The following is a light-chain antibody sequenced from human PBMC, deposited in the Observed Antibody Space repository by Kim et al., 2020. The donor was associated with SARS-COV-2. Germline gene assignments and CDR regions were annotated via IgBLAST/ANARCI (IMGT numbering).Light chain of an antibody. CDR2: AAS. V-gene: IGKV1-8*01. CDR1: QGISSY. CDR3: QQYYSYPRT. Sequence: ASTGDRVTVTCRASQGISSYLAWYQQKPGKAPNLLIYAASTLQSGVPSRFSGSGSGTDFTLTISCLQSEDFATYFCQQYYSYPRTFGQGTKVDIK. J-gene: IGKJ1*01.